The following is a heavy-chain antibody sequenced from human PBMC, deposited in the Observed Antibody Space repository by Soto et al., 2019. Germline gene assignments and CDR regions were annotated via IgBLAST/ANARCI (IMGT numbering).Heavy chain of an antibody. J-gene: IGHJ5*02. CDR1: GGSISSYY. CDR2: IYTSGST. V-gene: IGHV4-4*07. CDR3: ARMSIAAAGIGGWFYP. D-gene: IGHD6-13*01. Sequence: PSETLSLTCTVSGGSISSYYWSWIRQPAGKGLEWIGRIYTSGSTNYNPSLKSRVTMSVDTSKNQFSLKLSSVTAADTAVYYCARMSIAAAGIGGWFYPWGQGTLVTVSS.